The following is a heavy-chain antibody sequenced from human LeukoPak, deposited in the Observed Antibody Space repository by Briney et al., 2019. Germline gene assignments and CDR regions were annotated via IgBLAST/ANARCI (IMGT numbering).Heavy chain of an antibody. D-gene: IGHD6-13*01. CDR3: AREAAAAGENYFDY. J-gene: IGHJ4*02. Sequence: ASVKVSCKASGYTFTGYYMHWVRQAPGQGLEWVGWINPNSGGTNYAQKFQGRVTMTRDTSISTAYMELSRLRSDDTAVYYCAREAAAAGENYFDYWGQGTLVTVSS. V-gene: IGHV1-2*02. CDR1: GYTFTGYY. CDR2: INPNSGGT.